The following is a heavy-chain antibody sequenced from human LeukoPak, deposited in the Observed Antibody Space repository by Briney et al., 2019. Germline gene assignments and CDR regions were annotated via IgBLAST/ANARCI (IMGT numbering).Heavy chain of an antibody. CDR3: ASPRAYYYDDYAFDI. V-gene: IGHV1-18*01. CDR1: GYTFTSYG. Sequence: ASVKVSCKASGYTFTSYGISWVRQAPGQGLEWMGWISAYNGNTNYAQKLQGRATMTTDPSTSTAYVELRSLRSDDTAVYCCASPRAYYYDDYAFDIWGQGTMVTVSS. CDR2: ISAYNGNT. J-gene: IGHJ3*02. D-gene: IGHD3-22*01.